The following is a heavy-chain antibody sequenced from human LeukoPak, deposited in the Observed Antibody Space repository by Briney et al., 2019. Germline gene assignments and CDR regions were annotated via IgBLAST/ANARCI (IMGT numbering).Heavy chain of an antibody. CDR3: ARDPSIAAAARHFDY. CDR2: ISYDGSNK. V-gene: IGHV3-30-3*01. Sequence: GRSLRVSCAASGFTFSTYAMHWVRQAPGKGLEWVAVISYDGSNKYYADSVKGRFTISRDNSKNTLYVQMNSLRAEDTAVYYCARDPSIAAAARHFDYWGQGTLVTVSS. D-gene: IGHD6-13*01. J-gene: IGHJ4*02. CDR1: GFTFSTYA.